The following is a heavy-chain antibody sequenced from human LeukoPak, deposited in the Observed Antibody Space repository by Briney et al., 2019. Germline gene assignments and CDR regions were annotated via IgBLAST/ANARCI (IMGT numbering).Heavy chain of an antibody. J-gene: IGHJ4*02. CDR3: ARGPCLPNYDILTSYCPLDY. CDR1: GGSFSGYY. D-gene: IGHD3-9*01. Sequence: SETLSLTCAVYGGSFSGYYWSWIRQPPGKGLEWIGEINHSGSTNYNPSLKSRATISVDTSKNQFSLKLSSVTAADTAVYYCARGPCLPNYDILTSYCPLDYWGQGTLVTVSS. CDR2: INHSGST. V-gene: IGHV4-34*01.